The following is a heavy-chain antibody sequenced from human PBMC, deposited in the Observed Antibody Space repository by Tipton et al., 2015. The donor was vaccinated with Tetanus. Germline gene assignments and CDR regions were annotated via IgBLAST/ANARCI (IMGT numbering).Heavy chain of an antibody. D-gene: IGHD2-15*01. J-gene: IGHJ6*02. CDR1: GFTFRSYG. CDR2: LWFDGGDE. V-gene: IGHV3-33*01. Sequence: RSLRLSCAASGFTFRSYGMHWVRQAPGKGLEWVAVLWFDGGDEYYADSVKGRFIISRDNSKNTVYLQMNSLRAEDTAVYYCARELDCSGGGCYSYGLDVWGQGTTVTVSS. CDR3: ARELDCSGGGCYSYGLDV.